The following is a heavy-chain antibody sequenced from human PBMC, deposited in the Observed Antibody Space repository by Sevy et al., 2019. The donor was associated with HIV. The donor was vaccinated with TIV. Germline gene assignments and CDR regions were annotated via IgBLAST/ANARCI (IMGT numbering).Heavy chain of an antibody. CDR1: GYSISSGYY. V-gene: IGHV4-38-2*01. CDR3: ARSYYDYVWGSYRPNWFDP. J-gene: IGHJ5*02. CDR2: IYHSGST. D-gene: IGHD3-16*02. Sequence: SETLSLTCAVSGYSISSGYYWGWIRQPRGKGLEWIERIYHSGSTNYNPSLKSRVTISVDTSKNQFSLKLSSVTAADTAVYYCARSYYDYVWGSYRPNWFDPWGQGTLVTVSS.